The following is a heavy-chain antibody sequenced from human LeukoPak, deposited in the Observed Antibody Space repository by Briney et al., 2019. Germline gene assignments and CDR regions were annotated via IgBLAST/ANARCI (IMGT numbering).Heavy chain of an antibody. J-gene: IGHJ5*02. CDR1: GGSVSSHY. Sequence: SETLSLTCTVSGGSVSSHYWSWIRQPPGKGLEWIGYIFYSGTTNYNPSLKSRVTISIDTSKNQFSLKLSSVTAADTAVYYCARFTVPAAITGGWFDPWGQGTLVTVSS. CDR2: IFYSGTT. D-gene: IGHD2-2*01. V-gene: IGHV4-59*02. CDR3: ARFTVPAAITGGWFDP.